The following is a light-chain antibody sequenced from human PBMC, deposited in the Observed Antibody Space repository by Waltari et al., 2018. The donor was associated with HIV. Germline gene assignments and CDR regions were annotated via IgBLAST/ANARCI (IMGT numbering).Light chain of an antibody. CDR1: SYNIGSTF. V-gene: IGLV1-47*01. CDR3: ASWDDRLSAIV. Sequence: QSVLTQPPSASGTPGQRVTMTCSGSSYNIGSTFVSWYKQVPGTAPKLRVFRGNELPSVFPDRFAGSKSDTSASLAISELRSDDEADYYCASWDDRLSAIVFGGGTKLTVL. J-gene: IGLJ3*02. CDR2: RGN.